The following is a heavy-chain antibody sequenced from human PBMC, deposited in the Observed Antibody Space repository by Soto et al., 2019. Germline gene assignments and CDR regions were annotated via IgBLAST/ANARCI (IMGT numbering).Heavy chain of an antibody. CDR2: IYYSGST. V-gene: IGHV4-59*01. CDR3: ARFVNNYYDSSAIDP. J-gene: IGHJ5*02. D-gene: IGHD3-22*01. Sequence: SETLSLTCPVSGGSISSDYWSWIRQPPGKGLEWIGYIYYSGSTNYNPSLKSRVTISVDTPKNQFSLKLSSVTAADTAVEYCARFVNNYYDSSAIDPWGQGTLVTVS. CDR1: GGSISSDY.